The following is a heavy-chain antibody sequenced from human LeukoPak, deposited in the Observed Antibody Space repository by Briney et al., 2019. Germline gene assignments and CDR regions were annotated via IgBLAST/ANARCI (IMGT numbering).Heavy chain of an antibody. CDR2: IYYGGST. Sequence: SETLSLTCTVSGGSISSSNYYWSWIRQHPGKGLEWIGYIYYGGSTYYNPSLKSRVTISVDTSKNQFSLKLSSVTAADTAVYYCAGDSSGYYYFDYWGQGTLVTVSS. V-gene: IGHV4-31*03. CDR1: GGSISSSNYY. J-gene: IGHJ4*02. D-gene: IGHD3-22*01. CDR3: AGDSSGYYYFDY.